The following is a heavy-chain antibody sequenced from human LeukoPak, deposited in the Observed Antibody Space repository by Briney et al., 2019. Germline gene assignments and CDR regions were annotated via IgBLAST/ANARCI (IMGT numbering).Heavy chain of an antibody. J-gene: IGHJ6*03. V-gene: IGHV3-23*01. Sequence: GGSLRLSCAASGFTFSSYAMSWVRQAPGKGLEWVSAISGSGGSTYYADSVEGRFTISRDNSKNTLYLQMNSLRAEDTAVYYCAKEDGDDSSVYYYYYMDVWGKGTTVTVSS. CDR3: AKEDGDDSSVYYYYYMDV. CDR1: GFTFSSYA. D-gene: IGHD3-22*01. CDR2: ISGSGGST.